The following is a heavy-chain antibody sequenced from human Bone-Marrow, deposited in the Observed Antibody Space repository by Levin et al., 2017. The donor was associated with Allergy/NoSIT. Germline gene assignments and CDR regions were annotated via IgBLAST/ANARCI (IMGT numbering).Heavy chain of an antibody. CDR2: INWKSDSI. Sequence: GGSLRLSCTASGFTFDDYAMHWVRQAPGKGLEWVASINWKSDSIGYADSVKGRFTISRDNVKNSLYLQMNSLRAEDSALYYCAKDVFYELFRGNEPFDLWGQGTMVTVSS. J-gene: IGHJ3*01. CDR3: AKDVFYELFRGNEPFDL. D-gene: IGHD1-1*01. V-gene: IGHV3-9*01. CDR1: GFTFDDYA.